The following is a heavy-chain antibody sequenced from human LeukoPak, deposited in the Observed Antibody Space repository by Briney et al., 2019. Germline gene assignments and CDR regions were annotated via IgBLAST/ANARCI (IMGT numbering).Heavy chain of an antibody. D-gene: IGHD3-22*01. V-gene: IGHV4-39*07. CDR3: ARVDDSSGYYPFY. Sequence: SETLSLTCTVSGGSISSSSYYWGWIRQPPGKGLEWIGSIYYSGSTYYTPSFKSRVTISVDTSKNQFSLKLSSVTAADTAVYYCARVDDSSGYYPFYWGQGTLVTVSS. J-gene: IGHJ4*02. CDR2: IYYSGST. CDR1: GGSISSSSYY.